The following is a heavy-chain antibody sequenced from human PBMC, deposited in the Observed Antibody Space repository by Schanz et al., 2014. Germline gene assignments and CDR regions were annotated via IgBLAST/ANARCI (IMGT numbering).Heavy chain of an antibody. CDR2: ISSDETVT. V-gene: IGHV3-30*18. Sequence: QVQLVESGGSVVQPGRSLRLSCAASGFTMRNEWMSWVRQAPGKGLEWVAVISSDETVTYYVDSVKGRFTIARDNSKNTLYLQMNSLKPDDAGVYYCANLDGVSISTFSWGPGTLVTVSS. CDR3: ANLDGVSISTFS. J-gene: IGHJ5*02. D-gene: IGHD3-9*01. CDR1: GFTMRNEW.